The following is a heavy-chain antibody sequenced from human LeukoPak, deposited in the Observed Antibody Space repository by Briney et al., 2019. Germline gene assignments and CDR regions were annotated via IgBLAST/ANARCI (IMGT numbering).Heavy chain of an antibody. CDR3: AKDITVGATSYFDY. CDR2: ISYDGSNK. CDR1: GFTFSSYG. V-gene: IGHV3-30*18. J-gene: IGHJ4*02. D-gene: IGHD1-26*01. Sequence: GGSLRLSCAASGFTFSSYGMSWVRQAPGKGLEWVAVISYDGSNKYYADSVKGRFTISRDNSKNTLYLQMNSLRAEDTAVYYCAKDITVGATSYFDYWGQGTLVTVSS.